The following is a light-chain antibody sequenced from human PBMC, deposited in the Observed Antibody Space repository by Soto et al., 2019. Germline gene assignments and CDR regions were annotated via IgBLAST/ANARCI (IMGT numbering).Light chain of an antibody. CDR1: SSDIGSYNY. V-gene: IGLV2-14*03. J-gene: IGLJ2*01. CDR3: GSYTSDNTLV. CDR2: DVS. Sequence: QSVLTQPASVSGSPGQSITISGTGTSSDIGSYNYVSWYQQHPGEVPRLMIYDVSNRPSGVSNRFSGSKSGNTASLTISGLQAEDEADYYCGSYTSDNTLVFGGGTKLTVL.